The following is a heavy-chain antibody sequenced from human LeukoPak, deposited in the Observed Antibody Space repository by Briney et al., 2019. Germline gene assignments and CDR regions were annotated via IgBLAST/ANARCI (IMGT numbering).Heavy chain of an antibody. J-gene: IGHJ3*02. CDR3: ARDKGQLRAFDI. D-gene: IGHD5-18*01. Sequence: SETLSLTCTVSGGSISSSSYYWGWIRQSPGKGLEWIGSMYYSGNTYYNPSLKSRVTISVDTSKNQFSLKLSSVTAADTAVYYCARDKGQLRAFDIWGQGTMVTVSS. CDR2: MYYSGNT. CDR1: GGSISSSSYY. V-gene: IGHV4-39*07.